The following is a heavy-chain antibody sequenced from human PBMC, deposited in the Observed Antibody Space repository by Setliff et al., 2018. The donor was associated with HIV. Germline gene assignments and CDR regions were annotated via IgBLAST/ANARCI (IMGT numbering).Heavy chain of an antibody. CDR3: ARSRAAGFDY. V-gene: IGHV3-48*01. D-gene: IGHD6-13*01. J-gene: IGHJ4*02. CDR1: GFTFSTYS. Sequence: SGFTFSTYSMNWVRQAPGKGLEWVSYISSSSSTIYYADSVKGRFTISRDNAKNSLYLQMNSLRAEDTAVYYCARSRAAGFDYWGRGTLVTVSS. CDR2: ISSSSSTI.